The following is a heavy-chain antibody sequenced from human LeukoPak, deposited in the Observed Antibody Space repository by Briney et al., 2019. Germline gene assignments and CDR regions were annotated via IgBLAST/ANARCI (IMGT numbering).Heavy chain of an antibody. J-gene: IGHJ3*02. Sequence: GGSLRLSCAASGFTFSSYSMNWVRQAPGKGLEWVSYISSSSSTIYYADSVKGRFTISRDNAKNSLYPQMNSLRAEDTAVYYCARDIIHDYVWGSYRSDAFDIWGQGTMVTVSS. CDR1: GFTFSSYS. CDR3: ARDIIHDYVWGSYRSDAFDI. CDR2: ISSSSSTI. V-gene: IGHV3-48*01. D-gene: IGHD3-16*02.